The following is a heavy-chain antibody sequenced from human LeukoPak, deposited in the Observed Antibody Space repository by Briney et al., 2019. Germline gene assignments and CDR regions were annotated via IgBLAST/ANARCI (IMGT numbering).Heavy chain of an antibody. J-gene: IGHJ4*02. CDR1: GFNFMSYG. Sequence: GRSLRLSCAASGFNFMSYGMHWVRQAPGKGLEWVALISYDGNKQYYADSVKGRFTVSRDNSENTLFLQMNSLRTEDTAVYYCAKDLVVRVLMPPTDYWGQGTLVTVSS. D-gene: IGHD2-8*01. CDR2: ISYDGNKQ. CDR3: AKDLVVRVLMPPTDY. V-gene: IGHV3-30*18.